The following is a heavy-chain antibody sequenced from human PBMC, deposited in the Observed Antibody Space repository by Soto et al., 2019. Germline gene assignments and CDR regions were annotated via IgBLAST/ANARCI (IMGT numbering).Heavy chain of an antibody. CDR3: ARGLPLVRGVAHNWFDP. V-gene: IGHV1-69*02. CDR1: GGTFSSYT. CDR2: IIPILGIA. J-gene: IGHJ5*02. D-gene: IGHD3-10*01. Sequence: QVQLVQSGAEVKKPGSSVKVSCKASGGTFSSYTISWVRQAPGQGLEWMGRIIPILGIANYAQKFQGRVTITADKSTSTAYMELSSLRSEDTAVYYCARGLPLVRGVAHNWFDPWGQGTLVTVSS.